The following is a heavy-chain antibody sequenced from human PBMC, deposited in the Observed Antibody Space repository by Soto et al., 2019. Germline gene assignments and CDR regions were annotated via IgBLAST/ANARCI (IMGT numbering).Heavy chain of an antibody. CDR1: GFTFSSYG. CDR3: AKYGDRWGNYYYYMDV. Sequence: QVQLVESGGGVVQPGRSLRLSCAASGFTFSSYGMHWVRQAPGKGLEWVAVISYDGSNKYYADSVKGRFTISRDNSKNTLYLQMNSLRAEDTAVYYCAKYGDRWGNYYYYMDVWGKGTTVTVSS. CDR2: ISYDGSNK. J-gene: IGHJ6*03. D-gene: IGHD4-17*01. V-gene: IGHV3-30*18.